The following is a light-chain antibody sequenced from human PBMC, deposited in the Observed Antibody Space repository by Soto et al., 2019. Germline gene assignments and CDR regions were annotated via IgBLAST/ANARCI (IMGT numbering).Light chain of an antibody. J-gene: IGKJ4*01. V-gene: IGKV4-1*01. CDR2: WAT. CDR3: HQSFRSPLT. CDR1: QSVCSNSKNRNH. Sequence: DIVMTQSPDSLAVSLGERATINCTSNQSVCSNSKNRNHLSWYQQKPGQPPKLLIYWATTRESGVPDRFSGSGSGTDFTLTVSGLQAEDVAIYYCHQSFRSPLTFGGGTKVDIK.